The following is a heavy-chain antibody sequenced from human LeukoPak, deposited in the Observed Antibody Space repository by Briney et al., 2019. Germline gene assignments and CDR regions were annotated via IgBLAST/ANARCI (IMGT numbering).Heavy chain of an antibody. CDR1: GFTFSTYS. Sequence: GSLRLSCAASGFTFSTYSMKWVRQAPGKGLEWISSIRDSSSYIYYADSVKGRFTLSRDNAKNSLYLQMSSLRAEDTAVYYCAREGTAYCGGDCYLDYWGQGTLVTVSS. D-gene: IGHD2-21*01. CDR2: IRDSSSYI. CDR3: AREGTAYCGGDCYLDY. J-gene: IGHJ4*02. V-gene: IGHV3-21*01.